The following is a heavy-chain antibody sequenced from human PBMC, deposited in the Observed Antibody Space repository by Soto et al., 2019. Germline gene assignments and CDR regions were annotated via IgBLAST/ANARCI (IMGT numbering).Heavy chain of an antibody. V-gene: IGHV1-18*01. J-gene: IGHJ3*02. CDR2: ISAYNGNT. CDR1: GYTLTSYG. D-gene: IGHD3-10*01. CDR3: ARDLFDEYYYGSGSYYKYAFDI. Sequence: ASVKVSCKASGYTLTSYGISWVRQAPGQGLEWMGWISAYNGNTNYAQKLQGRVTMTTDTSTSTAYMELRSLRSDDTAVYYCARDLFDEYYYGSGSYYKYAFDIWGQGTMVTVSS.